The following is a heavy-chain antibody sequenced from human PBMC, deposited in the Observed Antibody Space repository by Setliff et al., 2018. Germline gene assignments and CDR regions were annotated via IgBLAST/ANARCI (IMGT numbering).Heavy chain of an antibody. D-gene: IGHD3-3*01. CDR3: ARCITIFGVVIPNAFDY. CDR1: GFSLSTSGVG. Sequence: SGPTLVNPTQTLTLTCTFSGFSLSTSGVGVGWIRQPPGKALEWLALIYWDDDKRNSPSLKSRRTITKDTSKNQVVLTMTNMDPVDTATYYCARCITIFGVVIPNAFDYWGQGTLVTVSS. CDR2: IYWDDDK. J-gene: IGHJ4*02. V-gene: IGHV2-5*02.